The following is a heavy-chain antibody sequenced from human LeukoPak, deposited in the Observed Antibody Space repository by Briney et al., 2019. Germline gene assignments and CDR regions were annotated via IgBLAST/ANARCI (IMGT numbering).Heavy chain of an antibody. V-gene: IGHV3-21*01. CDR2: ISSSSSSYI. Sequence: GGSLRLSCAASGFTFSSYSMNWVRQAPGKGLEWVSSISSSSSSYIYYADSVKGRFTISRDNAKNSLYLQMNSLRAEDTAVYYCAMGQFPLGDFDYWGQGTLVTVSS. J-gene: IGHJ4*02. CDR3: AMGQFPLGDFDY. CDR1: GFTFSSYS. D-gene: IGHD3-16*01.